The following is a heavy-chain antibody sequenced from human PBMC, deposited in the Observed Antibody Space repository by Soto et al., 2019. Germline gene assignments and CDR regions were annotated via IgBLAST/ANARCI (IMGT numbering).Heavy chain of an antibody. Sequence: QMQLVQSGPEVKKPGTSVKVSCMASGFTFSRSAMQWVRQARGQRLEWLGWIVVGSGNTNYAQKFQERVTIGRDMSTSTGYMELSSLRSEDTAVYYCAARTGTNPGYYYTDVWGKGTTVTVSS. CDR3: AARTGTNPGYYYTDV. V-gene: IGHV1-58*02. J-gene: IGHJ6*03. CDR2: IVVGSGNT. D-gene: IGHD1-1*01. CDR1: GFTFSRSA.